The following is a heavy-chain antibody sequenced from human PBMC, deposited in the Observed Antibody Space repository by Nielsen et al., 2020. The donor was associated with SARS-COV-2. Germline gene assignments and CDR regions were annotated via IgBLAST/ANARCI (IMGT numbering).Heavy chain of an antibody. CDR2: IYPGDSDT. Sequence: KVSCKGSGYSFTSYWTGWVRQMPGKGLEWMGIIYPGDSDTRYSPSFQGQVTISADKSISTAYLQWSSLKASDTAMYYCARWRGLVRSAFDIWGQGTMVTVSS. CDR1: GYSFTSYW. V-gene: IGHV5-51*01. J-gene: IGHJ3*02. CDR3: ARWRGLVRSAFDI. D-gene: IGHD6-19*01.